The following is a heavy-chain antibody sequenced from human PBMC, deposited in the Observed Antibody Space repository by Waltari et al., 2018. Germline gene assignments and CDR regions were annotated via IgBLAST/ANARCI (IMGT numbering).Heavy chain of an antibody. CDR3: GGGGGGGQLPPYFDY. D-gene: IGHD2-2*01. CDR2: IYYSGRT. J-gene: IGHJ4*02. CDR1: GGSISSHY. Sequence: QVQLQESGSGLVKPSETLSLTCTVSGGSISSHYWSWIRQPPGKGLEWIGYIYYSGRTNYTPPQKSRVTISEDTPKNRFSRRLSSVTAADRAGYWWGGGGGGGQLPPYFDYWGQGTLVTVSS. V-gene: IGHV4-59*11.